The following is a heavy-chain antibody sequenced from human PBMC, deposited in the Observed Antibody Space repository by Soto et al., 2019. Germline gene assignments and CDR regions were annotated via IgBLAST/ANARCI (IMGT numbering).Heavy chain of an antibody. CDR2: MNPNSGHT. Sequence: QVQLVQSGAEVKKPGASVKVSCKASGYTFTSHDINWMRQTTGQGLEWMGWMNPNSGHTNSAQKFQGRVTMTRDTSINTAYMELTNRTSEHTAIYYCAGDMSTSGGQGTLVTVSS. J-gene: IGHJ4*02. V-gene: IGHV1-8*01. D-gene: IGHD3-16*01. CDR3: AGDMSTS. CDR1: GYTFTSHD.